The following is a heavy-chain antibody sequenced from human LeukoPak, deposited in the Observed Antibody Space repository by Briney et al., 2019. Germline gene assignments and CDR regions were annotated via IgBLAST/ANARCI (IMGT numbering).Heavy chain of an antibody. CDR3: AKGKVTLFDY. J-gene: IGHJ4*02. Sequence: GGSLRLSCAASGFTFSNYAMSWVRQAPGKGLEWVSAISGSGDNTYYADSVKGRFTISRDNSKNTLYLQMNSLRAEDTAVYYCAKGKVTLFDYWGQGTLVTVSS. CDR2: ISGSGDNT. CDR1: GFTFSNYA. V-gene: IGHV3-23*01. D-gene: IGHD2-21*02.